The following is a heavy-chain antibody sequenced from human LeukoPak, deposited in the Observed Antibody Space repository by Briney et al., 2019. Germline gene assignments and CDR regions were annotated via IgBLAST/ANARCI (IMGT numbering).Heavy chain of an antibody. V-gene: IGHV4-59*11. D-gene: IGHD6-13*01. CDR3: ARALAAAGWFDP. CDR1: GGSITSHY. CDR2: IDYNGNT. J-gene: IGHJ5*02. Sequence: SETLSLTCTVSGGSITSHYWSWVRQPPGKGLEWIANIDYNGNTNYNPSLKSRVTISVDTSKNQFSLKLSSVTAADTAVYYCARALAAAGWFDPWGQGTLVTVSS.